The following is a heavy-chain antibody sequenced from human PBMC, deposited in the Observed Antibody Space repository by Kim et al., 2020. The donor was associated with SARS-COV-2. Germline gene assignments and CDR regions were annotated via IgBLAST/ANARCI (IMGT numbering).Heavy chain of an antibody. Sequence: SVKVSCKASGGTFSSYAISWVRQAPGQGLEWMGGIIPIFGTANYAQKFQGRVTITADESTSTAYMELSSLRSEDTAVYYCAVAVAGTLSYYYYYGMDVWGQGTTVTVSS. CDR3: AVAVAGTLSYYYYYGMDV. V-gene: IGHV1-69*13. CDR1: GGTFSSYA. CDR2: IIPIFGTA. D-gene: IGHD6-19*01. J-gene: IGHJ6*02.